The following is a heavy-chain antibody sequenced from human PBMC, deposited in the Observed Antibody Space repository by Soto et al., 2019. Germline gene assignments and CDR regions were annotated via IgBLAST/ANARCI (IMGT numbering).Heavy chain of an antibody. CDR2: INPNSGGT. CDR1: GYTFTGYY. J-gene: IGHJ5*02. D-gene: IGHD6-13*01. Sequence: GASVKVSCKASGYTFTGYYMHWVRQAPGQGLEWMGWINPNSGGTNYAQKFQGRVTMTRDTSISTAYMELSRLRSDDTAVYYCARDGHSSSLSLEWFDPWGQGTLVTVSS. CDR3: ARDGHSSSLSLEWFDP. V-gene: IGHV1-2*02.